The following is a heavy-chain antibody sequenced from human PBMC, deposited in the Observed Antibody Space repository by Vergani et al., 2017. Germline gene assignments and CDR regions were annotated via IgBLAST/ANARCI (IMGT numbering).Heavy chain of an antibody. V-gene: IGHV3-21*01. CDR3: ARDREAMVTYYYYYGMDV. CDR2: ISSSSSYI. Sequence: EVQLVESGGGLVKPGGSLRLSCAASGFTFSSYSMNWVRQAPGKGLEWGSSISSSSSYIYYADSVKGRFTIARDNAKNSLYLQMNSLRAEDTAVYYCARDREAMVTYYYYYGMDVWGQGTTVTVSS. CDR1: GFTFSSYS. D-gene: IGHD5-18*01. J-gene: IGHJ6*02.